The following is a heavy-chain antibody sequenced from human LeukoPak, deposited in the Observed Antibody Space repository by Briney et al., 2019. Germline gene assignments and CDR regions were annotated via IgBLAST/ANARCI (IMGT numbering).Heavy chain of an antibody. D-gene: IGHD5-12*01. J-gene: IGHJ5*02. CDR1: GYTFTSYA. Sequence: ASVKVSCKASGYTFTSYAIHWVRQAPGQRLEWMGWINAGNGNTKYSQEFQGRVTITRDTSASTAYMELSSLRSEDMAVYYCARDLLDSGYDRGWFDPWGQGTLVTVSS. CDR2: INAGNGNT. CDR3: ARDLLDSGYDRGWFDP. V-gene: IGHV1-3*03.